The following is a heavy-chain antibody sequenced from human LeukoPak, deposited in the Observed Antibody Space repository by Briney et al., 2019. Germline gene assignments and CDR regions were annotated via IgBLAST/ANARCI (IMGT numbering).Heavy chain of an antibody. J-gene: IGHJ4*02. D-gene: IGHD6-19*01. CDR3: ARDSRAVAAKVFDY. CDR2: ISYDGYNK. Sequence: GGSLRLSCAASGFTFSNYAMHWVRQAPGRGLEWVALISYDGYNKYYADSVKGRFTTSRDSSENTLYLQMNSLRSDDTAVYYCARDSRAVAAKVFDYWGQGTLVTVSS. V-gene: IGHV3-30-3*01. CDR1: GFTFSNYA.